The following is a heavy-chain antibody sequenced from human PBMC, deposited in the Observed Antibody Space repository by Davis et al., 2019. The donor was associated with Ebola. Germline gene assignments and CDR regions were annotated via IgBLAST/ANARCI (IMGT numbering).Heavy chain of an antibody. D-gene: IGHD3-3*01. CDR2: INPSGGST. CDR1: GYTFTSYG. V-gene: IGHV1-46*01. J-gene: IGHJ6*04. Sequence: ASVKVSCKASGYTFTSYGITWVRQAPGQGLEWMGIINPSGGSTSYAQKFQGRVTMTGDTSTSTVYMELSSLRSEDTAVYYCARDLMSGYYYSGMDVWGKGTTVTVSS. CDR3: ARDLMSGYYYSGMDV.